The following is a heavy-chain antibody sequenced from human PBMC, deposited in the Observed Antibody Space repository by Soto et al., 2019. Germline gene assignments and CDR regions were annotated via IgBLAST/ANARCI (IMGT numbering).Heavy chain of an antibody. Sequence: QVQLVQSGAEVKKPGSSVKVSCKASGGTFSSYTISWVRQAPGQGLEWMGRIIPILGIANYAQKFQGRVTITADKSTSTAYMELSSLRSEDTAVYYCAGGPGIAAAGTFDYWGQETLVTVSS. J-gene: IGHJ4*02. CDR1: GGTFSSYT. D-gene: IGHD6-13*01. V-gene: IGHV1-69*02. CDR2: IIPILGIA. CDR3: AGGPGIAAAGTFDY.